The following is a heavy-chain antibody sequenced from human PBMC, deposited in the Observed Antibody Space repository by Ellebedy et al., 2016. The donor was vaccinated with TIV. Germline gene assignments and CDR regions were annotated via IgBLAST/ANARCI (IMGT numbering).Heavy chain of an antibody. CDR3: AKGGGSGFDY. CDR1: GFTFNTFA. D-gene: IGHD3-10*01. V-gene: IGHV3-23*01. CDR2: ISGLGGDKT. Sequence: PGGSLRLSCAASGFTFNTFAMTRVRQAPGKGLEWVATISGLGGDKTYYADSVKGRFTPSRDDSTKTVFLHMNNLKVEDTARYYCAKGGGSGFDYWGQGALVTVSP. J-gene: IGHJ4*02.